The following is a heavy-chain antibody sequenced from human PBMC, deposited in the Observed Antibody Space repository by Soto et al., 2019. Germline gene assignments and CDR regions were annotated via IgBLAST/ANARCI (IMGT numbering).Heavy chain of an antibody. Sequence: GGSLRLSCAASGFTFSSYSMNWVRQAPGKGLERVSYISSSSSTIYYADSVKGQFTISRDNAKNSLYLQMNSLRDEDTAVFYCARDKGSKMATPYYSDYWGQGTLVTVSS. D-gene: IGHD5-12*01. CDR1: GFTFSSYS. V-gene: IGHV3-48*02. CDR2: ISSSSSTI. J-gene: IGHJ4*02. CDR3: ARDKGSKMATPYYSDY.